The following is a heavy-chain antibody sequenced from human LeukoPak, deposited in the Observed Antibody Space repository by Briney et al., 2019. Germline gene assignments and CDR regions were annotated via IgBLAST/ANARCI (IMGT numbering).Heavy chain of an antibody. J-gene: IGHJ6*02. CDR1: GGSFSGYH. CDR3: TRSGLTGMRTYPRTSSYYYGMDV. D-gene: IGHD1/OR15-1a*01. Sequence: PLETLSLTCAVHGGSFSGYHWSWIRQSPGKGLEWIGEITYNGITNYNPSLKVTISVDTSKNLLSLKLSSVTAADTGIYFCTRSGLTGMRTYPRTSSYYYGMDVWGQGTAVTVSS. V-gene: IGHV4-34*01. CDR2: ITYNGIT.